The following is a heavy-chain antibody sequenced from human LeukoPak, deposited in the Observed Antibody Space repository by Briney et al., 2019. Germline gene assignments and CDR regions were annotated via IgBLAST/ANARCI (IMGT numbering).Heavy chain of an antibody. V-gene: IGHV3-30*18. CDR3: AKELSSGRTY. CDR1: GFTFSSYG. D-gene: IGHD6-19*01. Sequence: PGGSLRLSCAASGFTFSSYGMHWVRQAPGKGLEWVAVISYDGSNKYYADPVKGRFTISRDNSKNTLYLQMNSLRAEDTAVYYCAKELSSGRTYWGQGTLVTVSS. J-gene: IGHJ4*02. CDR2: ISYDGSNK.